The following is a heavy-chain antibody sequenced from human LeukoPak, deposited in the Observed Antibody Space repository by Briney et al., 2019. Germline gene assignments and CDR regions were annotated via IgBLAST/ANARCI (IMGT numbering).Heavy chain of an antibody. CDR3: AKDPYYYDSSGYYRDYYFDY. Sequence: GGSLRLSCAASGFTFSSYGMHWVRQAPGKGLEWVAVISYDGSNKYYADSVKGRVTISRDNSKNTLYLHMNSLRAEDTAVYYCAKDPYYYDSSGYYRDYYFDYWGQGTLVTVSS. V-gene: IGHV3-30*18. CDR2: ISYDGSNK. CDR1: GFTFSSYG. D-gene: IGHD3-22*01. J-gene: IGHJ4*02.